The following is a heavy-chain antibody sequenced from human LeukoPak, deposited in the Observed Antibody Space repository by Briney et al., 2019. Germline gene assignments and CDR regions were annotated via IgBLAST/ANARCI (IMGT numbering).Heavy chain of an antibody. CDR3: ARDRCSCTSCPSSDY. CDR1: GYTFTGYY. Sequence: ASVKVSCKASGYTFTGYYMHWVRQAPGQGLEWMGWINPNSGGTNYAQKFQGRVTMTRDTSISTAYMELSGLRSDDTAVYYCARDRCSCTSCPSSDYWGQGTLVTVSS. D-gene: IGHD2-2*01. J-gene: IGHJ4*02. CDR2: INPNSGGT. V-gene: IGHV1-2*02.